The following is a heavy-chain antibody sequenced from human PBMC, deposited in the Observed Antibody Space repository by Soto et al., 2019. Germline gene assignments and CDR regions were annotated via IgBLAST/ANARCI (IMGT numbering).Heavy chain of an antibody. D-gene: IGHD3-10*01. CDR1: GGSLSSTHW. V-gene: IGHV4-4*02. Sequence: QVQLQESGPGLVKPSGTLSLTCAVSGGSLSSTHWWSWVRQPPRKGLEWIGDIYHTGSINYNPSLKSRVTISVDKSNNQFSPNLSSVTAADTAVYYCARDPYYYGSGDKGGFDPWGQGTLVIVSS. CDR2: IYHTGSI. J-gene: IGHJ5*02. CDR3: ARDPYYYGSGDKGGFDP.